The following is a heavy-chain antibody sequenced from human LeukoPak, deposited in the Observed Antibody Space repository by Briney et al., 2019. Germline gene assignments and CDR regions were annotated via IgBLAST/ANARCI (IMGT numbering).Heavy chain of an antibody. CDR3: ARAPVPRWGYYYYYMDV. D-gene: IGHD3-16*01. Sequence: QPGGSLRLSCAASGFTFSSYAMHWVRQAPGKGLEWVAVISYDGSNKYYADSVKGRFTISRDNSKNTLYLQMNSLRAEDTAVYYCARAPVPRWGYYYYYMDVWGKGTTVTVSS. CDR1: GFTFSSYA. CDR2: ISYDGSNK. J-gene: IGHJ6*03. V-gene: IGHV3-30*04.